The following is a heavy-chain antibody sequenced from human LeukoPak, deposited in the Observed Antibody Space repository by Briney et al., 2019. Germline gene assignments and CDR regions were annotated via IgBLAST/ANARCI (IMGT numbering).Heavy chain of an antibody. D-gene: IGHD3-10*01. Sequence: GGSLRLSCAASGFTYSSHCMSWVRQAPGKGLEWVANIKQDGSEKYYVDSVKGRFTISRDNAKNSLYLQMNSLRAEDTAVYYCARGAGVRARPRHSAFYYYYYMDGWGKGTTVTVSS. V-gene: IGHV3-7*01. CDR2: IKQDGSEK. CDR1: GFTYSSHC. J-gene: IGHJ6*03. CDR3: ARGAGVRARPRHSAFYYYYYMDG.